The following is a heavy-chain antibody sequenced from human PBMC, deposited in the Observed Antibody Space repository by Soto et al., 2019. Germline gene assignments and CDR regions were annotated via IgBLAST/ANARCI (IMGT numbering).Heavy chain of an antibody. CDR1: GGSLSDQW. V-gene: IGHV5-51*01. Sequence: GESLKISFKASGGSLSDQWIAWVRQMPGEGLEWLGAIHPSDSRVEFSPSFQGQVTIAADKSIRTAHLQWSTLKTPDSATHYCASLRTGFLNCFDSWGQRNLVTLSS. CDR2: IHPSDSRV. D-gene: IGHD3-3*01. CDR3: ASLRTGFLNCFDS. J-gene: IGHJ5*01.